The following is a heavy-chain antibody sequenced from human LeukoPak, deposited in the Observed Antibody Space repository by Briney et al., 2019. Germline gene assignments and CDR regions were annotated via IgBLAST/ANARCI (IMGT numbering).Heavy chain of an antibody. D-gene: IGHD2-21*01. CDR3: ARDGFAVIGVTWSDH. J-gene: IGHJ4*02. V-gene: IGHV3-23*01. Sequence: GGSLRLSCAASGFTFSSYAMSWVRQAPGKGLEWVSAINGSGGSTYYADSVKGRFTISRDNSKNTLYLQMNSLRAEDTAVYYCARDGFAVIGVTWSDHWGQGTLVTVSS. CDR1: GFTFSSYA. CDR2: INGSGGST.